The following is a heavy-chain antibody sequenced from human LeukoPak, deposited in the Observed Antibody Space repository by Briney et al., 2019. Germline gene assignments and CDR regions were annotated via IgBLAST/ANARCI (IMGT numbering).Heavy chain of an antibody. Sequence: GSLRLSCAASGFTFSSYAMHWVRQAPGKGLEWVAVISYDGSNKYYADSVKGRFTISRDNSKNTLYLQMNSLRAEDTAVYYCASSEGLWFGELRSYFDYWGQGTLVTVSS. V-gene: IGHV3-30-3*02. D-gene: IGHD3-10*01. J-gene: IGHJ4*02. CDR2: ISYDGSNK. CDR3: ASSEGLWFGELRSYFDY. CDR1: GFTFSSYA.